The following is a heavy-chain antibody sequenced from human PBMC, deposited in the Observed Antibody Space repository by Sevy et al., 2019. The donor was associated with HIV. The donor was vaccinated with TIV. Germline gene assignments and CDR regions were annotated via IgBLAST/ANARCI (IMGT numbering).Heavy chain of an antibody. CDR3: ARDLEEWELPYLGY. Sequence: GGSLRLSCAASGFTFSSFGMYWARQAPGEGLEWVAIIWYDGKNALDAHSMKGRFTISRDNSKNTLYLQMNSLRAEDTAVYYCARDLEEWELPYLGYWGQGTLVTVSS. J-gene: IGHJ4*02. V-gene: IGHV3-33*01. CDR2: IWYDGKNA. CDR1: GFTFSSFG. D-gene: IGHD1-26*01.